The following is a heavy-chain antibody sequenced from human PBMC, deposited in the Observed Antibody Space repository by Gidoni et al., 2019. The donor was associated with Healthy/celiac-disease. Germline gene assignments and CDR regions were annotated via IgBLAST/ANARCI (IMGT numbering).Heavy chain of an antibody. CDR1: GFTFDDYA. CDR2: ISWNSGSI. J-gene: IGHJ6*02. Sequence: EVQLVESGGGLVQPGRSLRLSCAASGFTFDDYAMHWVRQAPGKGLEWVSGISWNSGSIGYADSVKGRFTISRDNAKNSLYLQMNSLRAEDTALYYCAKDISLTVAGTREYYYYGMDVWGQGTTVTVSS. V-gene: IGHV3-9*01. CDR3: AKDISLTVAGTREYYYYGMDV. D-gene: IGHD6-19*01.